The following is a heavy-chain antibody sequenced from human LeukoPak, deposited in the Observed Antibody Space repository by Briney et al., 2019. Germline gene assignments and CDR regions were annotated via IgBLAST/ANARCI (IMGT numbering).Heavy chain of an antibody. CDR3: ARDSTYYYDSGSSRPHYFDS. CDR1: GFTFSSYA. D-gene: IGHD3-10*01. Sequence: GGSLRLSCAASGFTFSSYAMHWVRQAPGKGREGVGVILYDGGITYYADSVKGRFTISRDNSMNTLYLQLHSLRAEDTAVYYCARDSTYYYDSGSSRPHYFDSWGQGTLVTVSS. V-gene: IGHV3-30*01. J-gene: IGHJ4*02. CDR2: ILYDGGIT.